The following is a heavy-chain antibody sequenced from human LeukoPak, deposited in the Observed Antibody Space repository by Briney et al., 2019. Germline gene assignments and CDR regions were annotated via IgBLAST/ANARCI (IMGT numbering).Heavy chain of an antibody. V-gene: IGHV4-39*07. D-gene: IGHD4-17*01. J-gene: IGHJ6*02. CDR2: INHSGST. Sequence: SETLSLTCTVSGGSISSGDYYWSWIRQPPGKGLEWIGEINHSGSTNYNPSLKSRVTISVDTSKNQFSLKLSSVTAADTAVYYCARWGPYGDYNRRYYSHYYYYYGMDVWGQGTTVTVSS. CDR1: GGSISSGDYY. CDR3: ARWGPYGDYNRRYYSHYYYYYGMDV.